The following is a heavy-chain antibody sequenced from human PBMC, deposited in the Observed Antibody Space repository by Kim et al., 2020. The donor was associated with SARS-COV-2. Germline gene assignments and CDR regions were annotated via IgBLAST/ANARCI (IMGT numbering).Heavy chain of an antibody. CDR2: INHSGST. CDR1: GGSFSGYY. Sequence: SETLSLTCAVYGGSFSGYYWSWIRQPPGKGLEWIGEINHSGSTNYNPSLKSRVTISVDTSKNQFSLKLSSVTAADTAVYYCARGPLRGHYYYYYGMDVWGQGTTVTVSS. D-gene: IGHD5-12*01. J-gene: IGHJ6*02. CDR3: ARGPLRGHYYYYYGMDV. V-gene: IGHV4-34*01.